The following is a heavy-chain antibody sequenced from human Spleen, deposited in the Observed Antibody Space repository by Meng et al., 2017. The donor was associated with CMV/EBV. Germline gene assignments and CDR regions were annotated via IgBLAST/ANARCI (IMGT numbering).Heavy chain of an antibody. V-gene: IGHV3-30*04. J-gene: IGHJ6*02. CDR1: GFTFSSYA. D-gene: IGHD3-10*01. Sequence: GGSLRLSCAASGFTFSSYAMYWVRQAPGKGLEWVAVISYDGTNKYYADSVEGRFTISRDNSKNTLYLEMNSLRVEDTAVYYCARDDGSGNVYDFYFGMDVWGPGTTVTVSS. CDR3: ARDDGSGNVYDFYFGMDV. CDR2: ISYDGTNK.